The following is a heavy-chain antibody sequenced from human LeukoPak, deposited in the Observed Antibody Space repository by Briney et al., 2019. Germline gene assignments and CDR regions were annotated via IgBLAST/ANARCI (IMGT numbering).Heavy chain of an antibody. Sequence: ASVKVSCKASGYTFTGDYIRWVRQAPGQGLEWMGLINPSGGSTNYAQKFQGRVTMTRDTSTSTVYMELSSLRAEDTAVYYCARSSRELGGYAPWELMPPFDYWGQGTLVTVSS. J-gene: IGHJ4*02. D-gene: IGHD2-8*02. CDR2: INPSGGST. CDR1: GYTFTGDY. V-gene: IGHV1-46*01. CDR3: ARSSRELGGYAPWELMPPFDY.